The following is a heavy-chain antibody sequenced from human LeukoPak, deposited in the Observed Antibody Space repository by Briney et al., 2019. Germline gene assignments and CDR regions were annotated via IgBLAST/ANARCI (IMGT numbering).Heavy chain of an antibody. D-gene: IGHD3-10*01. CDR2: IYPGDSDT. CDR1: GYSFSTYW. CDR3: AKMVRGPSSAPGYDP. V-gene: IGHV5-51*01. Sequence: GESLKISCKGSGYSFSTYWIGWVRQMPGQGLEWMGIIYPGDSDTTYSPSFQGQVTISADKSISTAYLQWSSLKASDTAMYYCAKMVRGPSSAPGYDPWGQGTLVTVSS. J-gene: IGHJ5*02.